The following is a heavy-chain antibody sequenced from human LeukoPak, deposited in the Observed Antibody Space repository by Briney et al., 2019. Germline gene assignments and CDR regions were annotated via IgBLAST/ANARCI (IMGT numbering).Heavy chain of an antibody. CDR3: ARDLPGSSWYALDS. J-gene: IGHJ5*01. V-gene: IGHV3-69-1*01. Sequence: GGSLRLSCAASGFSLSTFNMNWVRQAPGKGLEWVSCISGTGSVYYAASVRGRFTISTDNAGNSLFLQLNSLRTEDTAVYFCARDLPGSSWYALDSWGQGTLVTVSS. D-gene: IGHD6-13*01. CDR2: ISGTGSV. CDR1: GFSLSTFN.